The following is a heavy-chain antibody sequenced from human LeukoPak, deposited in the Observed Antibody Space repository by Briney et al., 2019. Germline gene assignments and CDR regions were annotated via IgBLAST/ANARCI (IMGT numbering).Heavy chain of an antibody. CDR2: IYYSGST. J-gene: IGHJ4*02. Sequence: KPSETLSLTCTVSGGSISSYYWSWIRQPPGKGLEWIGYIYYSGSTNYNPSLKSRVTISVDTSKNQFSLKLSSVTAADTAVYYCARDPGRWSGYYFDYWGQGTLVTVSS. V-gene: IGHV4-59*01. D-gene: IGHD3-3*01. CDR3: ARDPGRWSGYYFDY. CDR1: GGSISSYY.